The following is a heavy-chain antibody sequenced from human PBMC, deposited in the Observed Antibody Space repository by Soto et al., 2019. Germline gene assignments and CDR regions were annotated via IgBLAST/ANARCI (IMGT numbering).Heavy chain of an antibody. D-gene: IGHD4-17*01. CDR2: IYHSGST. V-gene: IGHV4-39*01. Sequence: SDTLSLTCTVSGGSISISSYYWGWIRQPPGKGLEWIGSIYHSGSTYYNPSLKSRVTISVDTSKNQFSLKLSSVTAADTAVYYCARRVDGDYDHPFDIWGQGTMVTVSS. CDR3: ARRVDGDYDHPFDI. CDR1: GGSISISSYY. J-gene: IGHJ3*02.